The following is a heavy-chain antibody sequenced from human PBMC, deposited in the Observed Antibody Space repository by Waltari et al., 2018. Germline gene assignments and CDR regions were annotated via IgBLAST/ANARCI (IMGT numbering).Heavy chain of an antibody. Sequence: QVQLVESGGGVVQPGRSLRLSCAASGFTFSSYAMHWVSQAPGQGLAVVAVISYDGSNKYYADSVKGLFTISRDNSKNTLYLQMNSLRAEDTALYYCATGLGIAAAGFYWYFDLWGRGTLVTVSS. J-gene: IGHJ2*01. V-gene: IGHV3-30*01. CDR2: ISYDGSNK. D-gene: IGHD6-13*01. CDR3: ATGLGIAAAGFYWYFDL. CDR1: GFTFSSYA.